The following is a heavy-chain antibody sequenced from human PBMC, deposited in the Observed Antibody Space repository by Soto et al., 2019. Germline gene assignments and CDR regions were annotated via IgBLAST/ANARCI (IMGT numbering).Heavy chain of an antibody. Sequence: ASVKVSFKASGYTFTSYGISWVRQAPGQGLEWMGWISAYNGNTNYAQKLQGRVTMTTDTSTSTAYMELRSLRSDDTAVYYCARDGVEIVVVVADTYIDYWGQATLVTVSS. J-gene: IGHJ4*02. D-gene: IGHD2-15*01. CDR1: GYTFTSYG. V-gene: IGHV1-18*01. CDR3: ARDGVEIVVVVADTYIDY. CDR2: ISAYNGNT.